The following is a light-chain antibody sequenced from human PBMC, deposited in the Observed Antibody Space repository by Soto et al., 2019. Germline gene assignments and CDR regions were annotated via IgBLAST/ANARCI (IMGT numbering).Light chain of an antibody. CDR3: QQSYSTPFT. CDR1: QSISTY. J-gene: IGKJ3*01. CDR2: AAS. Sequence: DIQMTQSPSSLSASVGDRVTITCRASQSISTYLNWYQQKPGKAPKLLIYAASSLQSGVPSRFNGSGSGTHFTLTISSLQPEDFAIYSCQQSYSTPFTFDPGTKVDIK. V-gene: IGKV1-39*01.